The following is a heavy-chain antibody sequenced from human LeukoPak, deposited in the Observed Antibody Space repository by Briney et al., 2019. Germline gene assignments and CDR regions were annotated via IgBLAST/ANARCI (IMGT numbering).Heavy chain of an antibody. CDR2: IYTSGTT. V-gene: IGHV4-4*07. CDR1: GGYISSNY. D-gene: IGHD3-22*01. CDR3: ARGRYYYDDSGYHKLFDN. J-gene: IGHJ4*02. Sequence: KPSEALSLTCTVSGGYISSNYWSWIRQPAGKGLEWIGRIYTSGTTNYNPSLKSRVTMSVDTSKNQFSLKLTTVTAADTAVYYCARGRYYYDDSGYHKLFDNWGQGTLVTVSS.